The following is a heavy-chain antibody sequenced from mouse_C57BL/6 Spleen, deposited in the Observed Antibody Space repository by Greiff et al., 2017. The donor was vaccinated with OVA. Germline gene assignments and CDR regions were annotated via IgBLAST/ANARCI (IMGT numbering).Heavy chain of an antibody. CDR3: ARMKTTVDPYYFDY. CDR2: INPSNGGT. CDR1: GYTFTSSW. J-gene: IGHJ2*01. V-gene: IGHV1-53*01. D-gene: IGHD1-1*01. Sequence: QVQLQQPGTELVKPGASVKLSCKASGYTFTSSWMHWVKQRPGQGLEWIGNINPSNGGTNYNAKFKSKATLTVDKSSSTAYMQLSSLTSEDSAVYYCARMKTTVDPYYFDYWGQGTTLTVSS.